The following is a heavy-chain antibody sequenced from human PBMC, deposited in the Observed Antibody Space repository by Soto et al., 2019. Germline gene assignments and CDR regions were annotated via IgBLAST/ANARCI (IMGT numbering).Heavy chain of an antibody. J-gene: IGHJ5*02. CDR1: GFAFSGYA. Sequence: EVHLLQSGGDLVQPGGSLRLACAASGFAFSGYAMSWVRQAPGKGLEGVSGISNSGGSTFYADSVKGRFTISRDNSENTLYLQMNSLKAEDTAVYFCAKDQAGGWISHGYDHWGQGSRVAVSA. V-gene: IGHV3-23*01. D-gene: IGHD5-12*01. CDR3: AKDQAGGWISHGYDH. CDR2: ISNSGGST.